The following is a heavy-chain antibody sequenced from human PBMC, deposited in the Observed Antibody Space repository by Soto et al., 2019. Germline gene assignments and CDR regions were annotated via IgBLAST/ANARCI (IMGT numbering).Heavy chain of an antibody. CDR3: ARGERRVRGDYYDRGWFDP. CDR1: GGSFSGYY. CDR2: ITHSGST. J-gene: IGHJ5*02. V-gene: IGHV4-34*01. Sequence: QVQLQQWGAGLLKPSETLSLTCAVYGGSFSGYYWSWIRQPPGKGLEWIGEITHSGSTNYNPSLKSRVTISVDTSKNQFSLQLSSVTAADTAVYYCARGERRVRGDYYDRGWFDPWGQGTLVTVSS. D-gene: IGHD3-22*01.